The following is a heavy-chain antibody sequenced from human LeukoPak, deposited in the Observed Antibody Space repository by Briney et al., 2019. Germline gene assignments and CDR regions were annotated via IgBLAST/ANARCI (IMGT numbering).Heavy chain of an antibody. CDR2: INHSGST. Sequence: PSETLSLTCAVYGGSFSGYYWSWIRQPPGKGLEWIGEINHSGSTNYNPSLKSRVTISVDTSKNQFSLKLSSVTAADTAVYYCARIAVRGVFKGNWFDPWGQGTLVTVSS. CDR1: GGSFSGYY. CDR3: ARIAVRGVFKGNWFDP. J-gene: IGHJ5*02. D-gene: IGHD3-10*01. V-gene: IGHV4-34*01.